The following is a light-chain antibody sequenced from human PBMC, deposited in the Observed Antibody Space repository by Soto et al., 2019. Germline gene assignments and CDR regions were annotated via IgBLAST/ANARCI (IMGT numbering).Light chain of an antibody. CDR3: QQYENLPT. CDR1: QNINNY. CDR2: DAS. V-gene: IGKV1-33*01. Sequence: EIRMYQSASSLSASVGDRVTITCQASQNINNYLNWYQQKPGRAPKLLIYDASNLEAGVPSRFRGSGSGTDFTFTISRLQPEDIATYYCQQYENLPTFGQGTRLEIK. J-gene: IGKJ5*01.